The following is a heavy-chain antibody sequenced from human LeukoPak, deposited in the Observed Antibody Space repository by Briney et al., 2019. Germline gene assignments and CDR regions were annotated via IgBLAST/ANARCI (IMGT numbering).Heavy chain of an antibody. J-gene: IGHJ6*01. CDR3: AKDMGWRVALDGGGYMDV. CDR1: GFLLDDYT. V-gene: IGHV3-43*01. Sequence: SGGSLKLSCAASGFLLDDYTMHWVRQAPGKGLEGVSFISWNGDSTYYVDAVRGRFALSRDNSKNSLHLKMNSLRSEDTGFYYCAKDMGWRVALDGGGYMDVWGKGTTVAVSS. CDR2: ISWNGDST. D-gene: IGHD1-1*01.